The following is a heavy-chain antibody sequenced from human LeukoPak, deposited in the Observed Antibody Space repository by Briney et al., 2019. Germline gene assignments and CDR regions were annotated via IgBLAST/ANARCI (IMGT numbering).Heavy chain of an antibody. CDR3: AINGGGDSGYGNFDY. CDR2: ISGGGRNT. Sequence: GGSLRLSCAASGFSFSSYGMSWVRQAPGKGLEWVSAISGGGRNTYYADSVKGRFTISRDNSKNTLFLQMNSLRAEDTAVYYCAINGGGDSGYGNFDYWGQGTLVTVSS. CDR1: GFSFSSYG. V-gene: IGHV3-23*01. D-gene: IGHD5-12*01. J-gene: IGHJ4*02.